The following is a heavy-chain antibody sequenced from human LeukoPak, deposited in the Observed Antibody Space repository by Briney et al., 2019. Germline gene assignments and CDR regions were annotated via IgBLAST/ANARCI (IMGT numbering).Heavy chain of an antibody. Sequence: ASVKVSCKVSGYTLTELSMHWVRQAPGKGLEWMGGFDPEDGETIYAQKFQGRVTMTEDTSTDTAYKELSSLRSEDTAVYYCATAGSSPSLGDFDYWGQGTLVTVSS. CDR3: ATAGSSPSLGDFDY. V-gene: IGHV1-24*01. D-gene: IGHD6-6*01. CDR1: GYTLTELS. J-gene: IGHJ4*02. CDR2: FDPEDGET.